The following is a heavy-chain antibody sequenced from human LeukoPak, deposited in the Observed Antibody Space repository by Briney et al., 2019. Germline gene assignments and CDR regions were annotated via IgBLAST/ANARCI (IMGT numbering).Heavy chain of an antibody. CDR3: AKGSIVVVPAAPFDY. Sequence: PGGSLRLSCAASGFTFSSYGMHWVRQAPGKGLDGVSAISGSGGSTYYADSVKGRFTISRDNSKNTLYLQMNSLRAEDTAVYYCAKGSIVVVPAAPFDYWGQGTLVTVSS. CDR2: ISGSGGST. J-gene: IGHJ4*02. D-gene: IGHD2-2*01. CDR1: GFTFSSYG. V-gene: IGHV3-23*01.